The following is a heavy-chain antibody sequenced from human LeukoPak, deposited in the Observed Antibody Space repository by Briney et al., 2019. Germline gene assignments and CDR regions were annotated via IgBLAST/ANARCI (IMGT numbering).Heavy chain of an antibody. CDR2: ISAYNGNT. J-gene: IGHJ4*02. D-gene: IGHD1-14*01. CDR3: ARESSETANFDY. CDR1: GYTFNSYG. V-gene: IGHV1-18*01. Sequence: ASVKVSCKASGYTFNSYGISWVRQAPGQGLEWMGWISAYNGNTNYAQKLQGGVTITTDESTSTAYMELSSLRSEDTAVYYCARESSETANFDYWGQGTLVTVSS.